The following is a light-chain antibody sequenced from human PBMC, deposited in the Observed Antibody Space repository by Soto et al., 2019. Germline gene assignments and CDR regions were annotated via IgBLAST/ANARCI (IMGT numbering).Light chain of an antibody. CDR1: QSVRSN. Sequence: EIIMTQSPSTLSVSPGERATLSCRASQSVRSNLAWYQQKLGQAPRLLVYGAATRATGIPARFSGSGSGTEFTLTISSLQSEDFALYYCQQYNNWPPITFGQGTRLEIK. J-gene: IGKJ5*01. CDR3: QQYNNWPPIT. V-gene: IGKV3-15*01. CDR2: GAA.